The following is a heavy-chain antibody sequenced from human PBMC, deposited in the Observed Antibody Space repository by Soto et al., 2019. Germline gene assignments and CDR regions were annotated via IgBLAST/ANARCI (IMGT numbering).Heavy chain of an antibody. D-gene: IGHD3-22*01. CDR2: ISRGSTYI. CDR1: AFTFNSYT. J-gene: IGHJ4*02. CDR3: ARSGTIDYYDSSGWYYFDY. Sequence: EVQLVESGGGLVKPGGSLRLSCAASAFTFNSYTMNWVRQAPGKGLEWVSSISRGSTYIYYAGSVKGRFTISRDNAKNSLYLQMDSLRAEDTAVYCCARSGTIDYYDSSGWYYFDYWGQGTLVTVSS. V-gene: IGHV3-21*01.